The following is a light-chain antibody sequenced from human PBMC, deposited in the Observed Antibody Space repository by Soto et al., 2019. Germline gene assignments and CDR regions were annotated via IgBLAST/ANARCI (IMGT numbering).Light chain of an antibody. J-gene: IGKJ4*01. CDR3: QQYCRSPA. CDR2: GAS. Sequence: EIVLTQSPGTLSLSPGERATLSCRASQSVSSSYLAWYQQKPGQAPRLLIYGASSRATGIPDRFSGSGSGTDFTLTISRLEPEDFALYYCQQYCRSPAFGGGTKVEIK. CDR1: QSVSSSY. V-gene: IGKV3-20*01.